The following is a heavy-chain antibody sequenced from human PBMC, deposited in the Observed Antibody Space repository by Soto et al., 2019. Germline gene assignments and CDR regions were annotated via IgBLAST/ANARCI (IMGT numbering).Heavy chain of an antibody. D-gene: IGHD3-10*02. CDR1: GGSISSSNW. V-gene: IGHV4-4*02. CDR3: ASVRGGYYYAMDV. Sequence: QVQLQESGPGLVKPSGTLSLTCAVSGGSISSSNWWSWVRQPPGKGLEWIGEIYHSGSTNYNPSLKGRVTISVDKSENQFSLKLSSVTAAYTAVYYCASVRGGYYYAMDVWGQGTTVTVSS. J-gene: IGHJ6*02. CDR2: IYHSGST.